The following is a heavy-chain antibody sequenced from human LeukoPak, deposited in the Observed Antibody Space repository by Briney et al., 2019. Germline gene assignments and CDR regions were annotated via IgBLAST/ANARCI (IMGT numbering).Heavy chain of an antibody. V-gene: IGHV3-48*02. CDR3: ARERPVGATPFDF. CDR2: ISSSSSTI. Sequence: GGSLRLSCAASGFTFSYYSMNWVRQAPGKGLEWVSYISSSSSTIYYADSVKGRFTISRDNAKNSLYLQMNSLRDEDTAVYFCARERPVGATPFDFWGQGTLVTVSS. J-gene: IGHJ4*02. CDR1: GFTFSYYS. D-gene: IGHD1-26*01.